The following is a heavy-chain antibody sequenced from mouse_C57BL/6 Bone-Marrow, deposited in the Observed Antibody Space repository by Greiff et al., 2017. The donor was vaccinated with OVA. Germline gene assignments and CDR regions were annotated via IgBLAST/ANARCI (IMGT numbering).Heavy chain of an antibody. CDR2: IDPSDSYT. Sequence: QVQLQQPGAELVKPGASVKLSCKASGYTFTSYWMQWVKQRPGQGLEWIGEIDPSDSYTNYNQKFKGKATLTVDTSSSTAYMQLSSLTSEDSAVYYCARRAYYSNYGGYFDVWGTGTTVTVSS. CDR1: GYTFTSYW. CDR3: ARRAYYSNYGGYFDV. V-gene: IGHV1-50*01. J-gene: IGHJ1*03. D-gene: IGHD2-5*01.